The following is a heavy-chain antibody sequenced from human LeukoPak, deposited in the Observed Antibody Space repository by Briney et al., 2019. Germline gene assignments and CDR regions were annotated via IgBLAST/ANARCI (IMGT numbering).Heavy chain of an antibody. V-gene: IGHV3-23*01. Sequence: PGGSLRLSCAASGFTFSNYAMSWVRQAPGKGLEWVSSINPSSGSTYYADSVKGRITISGDNSKNTLYLQMNSLRAEDTAVYYCAKEHMAAAVYYFDYWGQGTLVTVSS. CDR3: AKEHMAAAVYYFDY. CDR2: INPSSGST. CDR1: GFTFSNYA. D-gene: IGHD6-13*01. J-gene: IGHJ4*02.